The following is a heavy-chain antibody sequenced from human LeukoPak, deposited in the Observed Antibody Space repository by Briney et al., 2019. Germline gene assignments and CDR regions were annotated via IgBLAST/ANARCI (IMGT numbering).Heavy chain of an antibody. J-gene: IGHJ4*02. CDR2: IIPIFGTA. CDR1: GGTFSSYA. CDR3: ASERYCGGDCYPLDY. V-gene: IGHV1-69*13. D-gene: IGHD2-21*02. Sequence: ASVKVSCKASGGTFSSYAISWVRQAPGQGLEWMGGIIPIFGTANYAQKFQGRVTITADESTSTAYMELSSLRSEDTAVYYCASERYCGGDCYPLDYWGQGTLVTVSS.